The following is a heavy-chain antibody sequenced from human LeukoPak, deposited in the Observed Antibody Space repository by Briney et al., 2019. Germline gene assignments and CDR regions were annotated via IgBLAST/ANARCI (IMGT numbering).Heavy chain of an antibody. D-gene: IGHD2-15*01. Sequence: GRSLRLSCAASGFTFDDYAMHWVRQAPGKGLEWVSSISWNSGSIGYADSVKGRFTISRDNAKNSLYLQMNSLRAEDAAVYYCARAPVTSCSGVLCYPFDYWGQGTLVTVSS. CDR3: ARAPVTSCSGVLCYPFDY. V-gene: IGHV3-9*01. CDR2: ISWNSGSI. CDR1: GFTFDDYA. J-gene: IGHJ4*02.